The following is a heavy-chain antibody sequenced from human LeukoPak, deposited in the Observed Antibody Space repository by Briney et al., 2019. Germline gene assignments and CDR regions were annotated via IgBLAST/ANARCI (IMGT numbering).Heavy chain of an antibody. Sequence: ASVKVSCKASGGTFSSYAISWVRQAPGQGLEWMGRIIPILGIANYAQKFQGRVTITADKSTSTAYMELSSLRSEDTAVYYCAKTTVTPYYYYGMDVWGQGTTVTVSS. J-gene: IGHJ6*02. V-gene: IGHV1-69*04. CDR2: IIPILGIA. CDR1: GGTFSSYA. D-gene: IGHD4-11*01. CDR3: AKTTVTPYYYYGMDV.